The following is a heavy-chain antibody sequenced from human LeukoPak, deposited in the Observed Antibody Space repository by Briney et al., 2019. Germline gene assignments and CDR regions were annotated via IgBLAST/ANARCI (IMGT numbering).Heavy chain of an antibody. CDR2: INHNGNVN. V-gene: IGHV3-7*03. J-gene: IGHJ6*02. CDR1: GFTLSGYF. CDR3: ARGGGLDV. Sequence: PWGSLSLSCAASGFTLSGYFMSWVRQAPGKGLEWEASINHNGNVNYYVDSVKGRFTISRDNAKNSLYLQMSNLRAEDTAVYFCARGGGLDVWGQGATVTVSS. D-gene: IGHD3-16*01.